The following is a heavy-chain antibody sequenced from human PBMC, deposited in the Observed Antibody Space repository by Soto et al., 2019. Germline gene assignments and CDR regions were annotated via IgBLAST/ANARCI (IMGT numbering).Heavy chain of an antibody. J-gene: IGHJ3*02. CDR2: ISAYNGNT. Sequence: QVQLVQSGAEVKKPGASVKVSCKASGYTFTSYGISWVRQAPGQGLEWRGWISAYNGNTNYAQKLQGRVTMTTDTSTSTAYMELRSLRSDATAVYYCARNSYGDYVTRDAFDIWGQGTMVTVSS. CDR1: GYTFTSYG. D-gene: IGHD4-17*01. V-gene: IGHV1-18*01. CDR3: ARNSYGDYVTRDAFDI.